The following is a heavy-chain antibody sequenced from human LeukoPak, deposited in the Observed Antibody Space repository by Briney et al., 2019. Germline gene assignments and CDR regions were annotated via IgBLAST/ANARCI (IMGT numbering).Heavy chain of an antibody. CDR2: MYHSGST. CDR1: GGSISSDGYS. CDR3: ARSTPVTYYFDY. D-gene: IGHD4-17*01. J-gene: IGHJ4*02. Sequence: PSQTLSLTCAVSGGSISSDGYSWSWIRQPPGKGLEWIGYMYHSGSTYYNPSLKSRVTMSVDRSKNQFSLKLTSMTAADTAVYYCARSTPVTYYFDYWGQGTLVTVSS. V-gene: IGHV4-30-2*01.